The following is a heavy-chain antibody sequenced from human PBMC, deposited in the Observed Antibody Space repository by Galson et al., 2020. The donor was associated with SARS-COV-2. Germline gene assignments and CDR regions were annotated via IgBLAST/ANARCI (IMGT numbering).Heavy chain of an antibody. CDR2: IYWDDYK. V-gene: IGHV2-5*02. CDR1: GFSLSTSGVG. CDR3: AHRESIAAAWDY. J-gene: IGHJ4*02. D-gene: IGHD6-13*01. Sequence: SGPTLVKPTHTLTLTCTFSGFSLSTSGVGVGWIRQPPGKALEWLALIYWDDYKRYIPSLKSRLTITKDTSKNQVVLTMTNMDPVDTATYYCAHRESIAAAWDYWGKGTLVTVSS.